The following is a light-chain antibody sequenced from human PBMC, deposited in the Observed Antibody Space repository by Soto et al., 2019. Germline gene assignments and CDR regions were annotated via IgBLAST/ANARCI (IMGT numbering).Light chain of an antibody. CDR3: SSYTSSRTYV. V-gene: IGLV2-14*01. CDR1: SSDVGGYNY. Sequence: QSALTQPASVSGSPGQSITIACTGTSSDVGGYNYVSWYQQYPGKAPRLVISDVSNRPSGVSNRFSGSKSGNSASLTISGLQAEDEADYYCSSYTSSRTYVFGTGTMVTV. J-gene: IGLJ1*01. CDR2: DVS.